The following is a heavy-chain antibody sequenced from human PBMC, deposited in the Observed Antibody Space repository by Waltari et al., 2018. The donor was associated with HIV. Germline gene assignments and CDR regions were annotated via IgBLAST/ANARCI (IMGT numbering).Heavy chain of an antibody. D-gene: IGHD3-22*01. CDR3: ATGRVEGYYDSSGYNWFDP. CDR1: GCIHTHFP. CDR2: CDPGDGET. V-gene: IGHV1-24*01. Sequence: QAHRVRSGAGGRKEGASLKVSCQDCGCIHTHFPMNWLREAPGRGREWMGGCDPGDGETIYAKEFQGRVTMTEDTATDTAYMELSSLRSEDTAVYYCATGRVEGYYDSSGYNWFDPWGQGTLVTVSS. J-gene: IGHJ5*02.